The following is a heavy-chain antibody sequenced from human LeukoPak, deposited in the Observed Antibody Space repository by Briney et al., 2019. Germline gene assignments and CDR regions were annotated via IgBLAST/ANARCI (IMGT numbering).Heavy chain of an antibody. J-gene: IGHJ4*02. D-gene: IGHD3-9*01. CDR3: TILTGYSDFDY. CDR2: MNPNSGNT. V-gene: IGHV1-8*02. CDR1: GYTFTGYY. Sequence: ASVKVSCKASGYTFTGYYLHWVRQAPGQGLEWMGWMNPNSGNTGYAQKFQGRVTMTRNTSISTAYMELSSLRSEDTAVYYCTILTGYSDFDYWGQGTLVTVSS.